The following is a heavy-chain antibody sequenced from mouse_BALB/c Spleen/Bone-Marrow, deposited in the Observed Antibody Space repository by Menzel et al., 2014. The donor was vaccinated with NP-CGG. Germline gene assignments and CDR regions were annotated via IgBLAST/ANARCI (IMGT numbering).Heavy chain of an antibody. Sequence: VQLQQPGPSLVKPSQTLSLPCSVTGDSITSGYWNWIRKFPGNKLEYMGYISHSGSTYYNPSLKSRISITRDTSKNQYYLQLNSVTTEDTATYYCARAGYRYDVGYAMDYWGQGTSVTVSS. J-gene: IGHJ4*01. D-gene: IGHD2-14*01. V-gene: IGHV3-8*02. CDR1: GDSITSGY. CDR3: ARAGYRYDVGYAMDY. CDR2: ISHSGST.